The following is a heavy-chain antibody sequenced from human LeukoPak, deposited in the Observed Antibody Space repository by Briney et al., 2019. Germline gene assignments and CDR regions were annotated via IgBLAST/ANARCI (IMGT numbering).Heavy chain of an antibody. Sequence: RRVSLRLSCVVSGITFSKSGMHWVRQAPGKGLEWLAFIWSGGTNQYYADSMKGRFTISRDNSKNMVYLQVSSLRVEDTAVYYCARDAGKTRLDYWGQGTLVTVS. CDR3: ARDAGKTRLDY. J-gene: IGHJ4*02. CDR1: GITFSKSG. V-gene: IGHV3-33*01. CDR2: IWSGGTNQ. D-gene: IGHD3-10*01.